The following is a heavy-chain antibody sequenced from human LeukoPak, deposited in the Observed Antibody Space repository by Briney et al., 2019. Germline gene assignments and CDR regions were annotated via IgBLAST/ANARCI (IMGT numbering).Heavy chain of an antibody. J-gene: IGHJ4*02. CDR2: INHSGST. CDR3: ARGSFGCGGDCYSLDY. D-gene: IGHD2-21*02. V-gene: IGHV4-34*01. CDR1: GGSFSGYY. Sequence: PSETLSLTCAVYGGSFSGYYWSWIRQPPGKGLEWIGEINHSGSTNYNPSLKSRVTISVDTSKNQFSLKLSSVTAADTAVYYCARGSFGCGGDCYSLDYWGQGTLVTVSS.